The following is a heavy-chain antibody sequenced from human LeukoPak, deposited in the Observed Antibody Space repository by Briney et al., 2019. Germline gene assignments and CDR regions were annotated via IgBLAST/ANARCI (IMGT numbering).Heavy chain of an antibody. CDR1: GGSISSYC. CDR3: ARFGGYSYGYFYFDY. V-gene: IGHV4-59*08. Sequence: SETLSLTCTVSGGSISSYCWSWIRQPPGKGLEWIGYIYYSGSTNYNPSLKSRVTISVDTSKNQFSLKLSSVTAADTAVYYCARFGGYSYGYFYFDYWGQGTLVTVSS. D-gene: IGHD5-18*01. J-gene: IGHJ4*02. CDR2: IYYSGST.